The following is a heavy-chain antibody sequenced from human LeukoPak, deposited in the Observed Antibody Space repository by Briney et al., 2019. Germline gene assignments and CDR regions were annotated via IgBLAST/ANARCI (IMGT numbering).Heavy chain of an antibody. CDR1: GFSLSTSGVG. J-gene: IGHJ4*02. V-gene: IGHV2-5*02. CDR3: AHSSFGDYVSGTFFDY. CDR2: IYWDDDK. D-gene: IGHD4-17*01. Sequence: SGPTLVNPTQTLTPTCTFSGFSLSTSGVGVGWIRQPPGKALEWLALIYWDDDKRYSPSLKSRLTITKDTSKNQVVLTMTNMDPVDTATYYCAHSSFGDYVSGTFFDYWGQGTLVTVSS.